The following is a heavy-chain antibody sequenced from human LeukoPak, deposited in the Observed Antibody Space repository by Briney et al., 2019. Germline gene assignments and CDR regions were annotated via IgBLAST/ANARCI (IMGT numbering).Heavy chain of an antibody. CDR3: AKDDCSSTSCYMGYYFDY. V-gene: IGHV3-30*18. D-gene: IGHD2-2*02. J-gene: IGHJ4*02. CDR2: ISYDGSNK. CDR1: GFTFSSYG. Sequence: GRSLRLSCAASGFTFSSYGMHWVRQAPGKRLGWVAVISYDGSNKYYADSVKGRFTISRDNSKNTLYLQMNSLRAEDTAVYYCAKDDCSSTSCYMGYYFDYWGQGTLVTVSS.